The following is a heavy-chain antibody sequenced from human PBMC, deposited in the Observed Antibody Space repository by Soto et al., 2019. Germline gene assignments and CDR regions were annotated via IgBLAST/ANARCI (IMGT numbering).Heavy chain of an antibody. Sequence: VQLVQSGAEVKSPGASLKVSCKASGSTFTRYGIGWARQAPGQGVEWMGWINTYNGNTNYAQNVQGRVTLTTDTSTSTACMELRSLRSNDTAIYYCAMVDVYVTPTPQDVWGQGTTVIVSS. CDR1: GSTFTRYG. CDR3: AMVDVYVTPTPQDV. J-gene: IGHJ6*02. D-gene: IGHD3-16*01. CDR2: INTYNGNT. V-gene: IGHV1-18*01.